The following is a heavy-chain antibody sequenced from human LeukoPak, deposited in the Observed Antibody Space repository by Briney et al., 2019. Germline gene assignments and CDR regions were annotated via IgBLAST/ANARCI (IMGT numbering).Heavy chain of an antibody. J-gene: IGHJ5*02. D-gene: IGHD3-22*01. Sequence: GGSLRLSCAASGFTFSNFAMSWVRQAPGKGLEWVSAISGSGGSTYYADSVKGRFTISRDNSKNTLYLQMNSLRAEDTAVYYCAKDPITHYYDSSGYPYNWFDPWGQGTLVTVSS. CDR3: AKDPITHYYDSSGYPYNWFDP. CDR1: GFTFSNFA. V-gene: IGHV3-23*01. CDR2: ISGSGGST.